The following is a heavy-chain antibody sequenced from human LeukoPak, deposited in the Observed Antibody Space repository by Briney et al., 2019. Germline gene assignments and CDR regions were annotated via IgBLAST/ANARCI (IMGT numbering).Heavy chain of an antibody. D-gene: IGHD1-20*01. V-gene: IGHV3-48*04. J-gene: IGHJ4*02. Sequence: GGSLRLSCAASGFTFSKYSMTWVRQAPGKGLEWVSYIDTSSSTIYYADSVKGRFTISRDNAKNSLYLQMDGLRAEDTAIYYCARDNWKDCWGQGTLVTVSS. CDR2: IDTSSSTI. CDR3: ARDNWKDC. CDR1: GFTFSKYS.